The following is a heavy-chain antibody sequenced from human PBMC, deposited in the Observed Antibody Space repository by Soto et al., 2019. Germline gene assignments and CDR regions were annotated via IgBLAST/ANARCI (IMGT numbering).Heavy chain of an antibody. Sequence: GGSLRLSCAASGFTFSSYAMSWVRQAPGKGLEWVSTISSSSSSTYYADSVKGRFTISRDNSKNTLSLQMNSLRADDTAVYYCARDLGSSWYPEYFQHWGQGTLVTVSS. CDR3: ARDLGSSWYPEYFQH. CDR1: GFTFSSYA. V-gene: IGHV3-23*01. CDR2: ISSSSSST. D-gene: IGHD6-13*01. J-gene: IGHJ1*01.